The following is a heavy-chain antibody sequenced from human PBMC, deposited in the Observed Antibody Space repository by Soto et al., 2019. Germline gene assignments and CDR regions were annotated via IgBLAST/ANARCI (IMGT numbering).Heavy chain of an antibody. D-gene: IGHD2-15*01. Sequence: PGGSLRLSCAASGFAFGNSWMHWVRQPPGKGPEWVSRMTSDGRTTQYADSVKGRFTVSRDNAKNTLYLQMNSLRAEDTAVYYCATAVVDYWGPGTLVTVSS. J-gene: IGHJ4*02. CDR2: MTSDGRTT. CDR3: ATAVVDY. V-gene: IGHV3-74*01. CDR1: GFAFGNSW.